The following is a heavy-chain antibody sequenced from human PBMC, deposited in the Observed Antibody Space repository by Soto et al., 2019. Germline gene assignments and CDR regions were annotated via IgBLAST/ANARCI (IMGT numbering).Heavy chain of an antibody. V-gene: IGHV3-48*03. CDR2: ISNSGNTI. Sequence: LRLSCVASGFVFKNYEMNWVRQAPGKGLEWISYISNSGNTIYVADSMRGRFTISRDNAKNSLFLQMNSLRADDTAVYYCARDIDNRDYYYGLDVWGQGTTVTVS. D-gene: IGHD1-20*01. CDR1: GFVFKNYE. J-gene: IGHJ6*02. CDR3: ARDIDNRDYYYGLDV.